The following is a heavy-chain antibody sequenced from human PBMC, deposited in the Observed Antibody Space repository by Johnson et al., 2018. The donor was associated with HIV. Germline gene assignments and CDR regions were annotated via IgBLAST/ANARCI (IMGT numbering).Heavy chain of an antibody. V-gene: IGHV3-11*04. CDR1: GFTFSDYY. CDR2: ISSSVSAI. D-gene: IGHD5-24*01. CDR3: AREMAWEDAFDI. J-gene: IGHJ3*02. Sequence: QVQLVESGGGLIQPGGSLRLSCAASGFTFSDYYMNWIRQAPGKGLEWVSYISSSVSAIYYAGSVKGRFTISRDNAKNSLFLQMNSLRAEDTAVYYCAREMAWEDAFDIWGQGTMVTVSS.